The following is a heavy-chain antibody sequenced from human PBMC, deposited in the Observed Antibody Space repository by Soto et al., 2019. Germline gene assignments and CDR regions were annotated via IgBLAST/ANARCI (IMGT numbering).Heavy chain of an antibody. V-gene: IGHV1-69*06. J-gene: IGHJ6*02. Sequence: QAQLVQSGTEVRKPGSSVKVSCKASEDSFSSYPVSWVRQAPGQGLEWMGEIVPMFGSLKSAQKFQDRRAISADKATTAVYLELHSLRSEDTAVYYCASINNGQWYHNAIDFWGQGTTVIVSS. CDR3: ASINNGQWYHNAIDF. CDR2: IVPMFGSL. D-gene: IGHD2-2*01. CDR1: EDSFSSYP.